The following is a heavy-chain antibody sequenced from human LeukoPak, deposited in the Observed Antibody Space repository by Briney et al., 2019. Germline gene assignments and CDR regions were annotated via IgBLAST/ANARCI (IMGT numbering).Heavy chain of an antibody. V-gene: IGHV4-38-2*02. D-gene: IGHD2-21*02. CDR3: ARVRRVLGGVTAILYYYYMDV. Sequence: SETLSLTCTVSGYSISSGYYWGWIRQPPGKGLEWIGSIYHSGSTYYNPSLKSRVTISVDTSKNQFSLKLSSVTAADTAVYYCARVRRVLGGVTAILYYYYMDVWGKGTTVTVSS. J-gene: IGHJ6*03. CDR2: IYHSGST. CDR1: GYSISSGYY.